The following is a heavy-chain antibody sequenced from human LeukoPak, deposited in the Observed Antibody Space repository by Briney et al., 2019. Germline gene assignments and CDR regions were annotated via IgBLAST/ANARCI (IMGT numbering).Heavy chain of an antibody. CDR2: IYTSGST. J-gene: IGHJ3*02. V-gene: IGHV4-4*07. Sequence: PSETLSLTCSVSGGSFSNYFLSWIRQPAGKALEWIGRIYTSGSTNYNPSLKSRVTMSVDTSKNQFSLKLSSVTAADTAVYYCARGRPRRAFDIRGQGTMVTVSS. CDR1: GGSFSNYF. CDR3: ARGRPRRAFDI.